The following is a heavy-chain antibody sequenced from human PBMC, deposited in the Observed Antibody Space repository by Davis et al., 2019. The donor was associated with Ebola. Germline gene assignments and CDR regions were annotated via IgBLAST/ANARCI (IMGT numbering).Heavy chain of an antibody. V-gene: IGHV5-51*01. Sequence: KVSCKGSGYSFSRYWIGWVRQMPGKGLEWMGIIYPGDSDTRYSPSFQGQVTISVDKSISTAYLQWSSLKASDTAMYYCARPSITGTADAFDIWGQGTMVTVSS. J-gene: IGHJ3*02. CDR2: IYPGDSDT. CDR3: ARPSITGTADAFDI. CDR1: GYSFSRYW. D-gene: IGHD1-20*01.